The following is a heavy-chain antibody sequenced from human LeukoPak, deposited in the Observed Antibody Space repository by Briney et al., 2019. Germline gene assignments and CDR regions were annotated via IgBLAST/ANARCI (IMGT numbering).Heavy chain of an antibody. CDR1: GYSFTNYG. CDR3: ARQGYGGHSRGAADY. D-gene: IGHD4-23*01. J-gene: IGHJ4*02. CDR2: ISGYNSKP. Sequence: ASVKVSCKTSGYSFTNYGITWVRQAPGQGLEWMGWISGYNSKPFYAQNFQGRVTMTTDTSTSTAYMELRSLRSDDTAVYYCARQGYGGHSRGAADYWGQGTLVTVSS. V-gene: IGHV1-18*01.